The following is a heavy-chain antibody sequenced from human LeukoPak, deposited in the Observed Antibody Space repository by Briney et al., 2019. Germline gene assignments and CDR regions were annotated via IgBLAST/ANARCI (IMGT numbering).Heavy chain of an antibody. CDR1: GYTFTGYY. J-gene: IGHJ5*02. CDR2: INPNGGGT. V-gene: IGHV1-2*02. CDR3: AREGAWGITIFGVVIKGPPKEHQFDP. D-gene: IGHD3-3*01. Sequence: GASVKVSCKASGYTFTGYYMHWVRQAPGQGLEWMGWINPNGGGTNYAQKFQGRVTMTRDTSISTAYMELSRLRSDDTAVYYCAREGAWGITIFGVVIKGPPKEHQFDPWGQGTLVTVSS.